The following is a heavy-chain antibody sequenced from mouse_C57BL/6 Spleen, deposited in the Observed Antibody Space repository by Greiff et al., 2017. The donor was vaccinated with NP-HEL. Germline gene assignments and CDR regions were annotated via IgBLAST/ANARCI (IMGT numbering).Heavy chain of an antibody. V-gene: IGHV1-50*01. CDR1: GYTFTSYW. CDR2: IDPSDSYT. D-gene: IGHD1-1*01. J-gene: IGHJ4*01. Sequence: QVQLQQPGAELVKPGASVKLSCKASGYTFTSYWMQWVKQRPGQGLEWIGEIDPSDSYTNYNQKFKGKATLTVDTSSRTAYMQLSSLTSEDSAVYYCARYGPPEAMDYWGQGTSVTVSS. CDR3: ARYGPPEAMDY.